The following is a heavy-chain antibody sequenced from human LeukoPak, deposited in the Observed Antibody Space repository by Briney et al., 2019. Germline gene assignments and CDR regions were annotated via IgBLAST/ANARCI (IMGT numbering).Heavy chain of an antibody. J-gene: IGHJ4*02. CDR1: GYTFTSYG. CDR2: ISAYNGNT. Sequence: ASVKVSCKASGYTFTSYGISWVRQAPGQGLEWMGWISAYNGNTNYAQKLQGGVTMTTDTSTSTAYMELRSLRSDDTAVYYCARDLITMVRGVSSKYGYWGQGTLVTVSS. V-gene: IGHV1-18*01. D-gene: IGHD3-10*01. CDR3: ARDLITMVRGVSSKYGY.